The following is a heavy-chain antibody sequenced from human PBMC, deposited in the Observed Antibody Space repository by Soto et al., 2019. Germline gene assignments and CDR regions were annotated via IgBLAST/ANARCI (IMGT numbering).Heavy chain of an antibody. CDR3: AVGPQLGI. CDR2: IVVGSGNT. CDR1: GFTFTSSA. Sequence: QMQLVQSGPEVKKPGTSVKVSCKASGFTFTSSAVQWVRQARGQRLEWIGWIVVGSGNTNYAQKFQERITNTRDMSTSTAYMELSSLRSEYTAVNYCAVGPQLGIWGQGTLVTVSS. D-gene: IGHD6-13*01. J-gene: IGHJ4*02. V-gene: IGHV1-58*01.